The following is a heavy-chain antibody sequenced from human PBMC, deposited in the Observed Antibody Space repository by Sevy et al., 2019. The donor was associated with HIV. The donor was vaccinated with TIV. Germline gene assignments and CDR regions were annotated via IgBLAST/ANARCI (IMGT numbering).Heavy chain of an antibody. Sequence: ASVKVSCKDSGYIFTDYYIHWVRQAPGQGLEWMAWINSDSGVTNYAQRFQGEVTVTRDTSLNTAYLDLSRLKSNDTAIYFCARLTTKPTSDLYGMDVWGQGTTVTVSS. D-gene: IGHD4-17*01. J-gene: IGHJ6*02. CDR2: INSDSGVT. CDR1: GYIFTDYY. V-gene: IGHV1-2*02. CDR3: ARLTTKPTSDLYGMDV.